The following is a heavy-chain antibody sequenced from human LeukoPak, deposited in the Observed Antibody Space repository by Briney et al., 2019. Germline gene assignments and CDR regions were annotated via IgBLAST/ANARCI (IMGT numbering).Heavy chain of an antibody. D-gene: IGHD3-10*01. J-gene: IGHJ5*02. CDR1: GYSFTSYW. V-gene: IGHV5-51*01. CDR2: IYPGDSDT. Sequence: GEPLKISCKGSGYSFTSYWIGWVRQMPGKGLEWMGIIYPGDSDTRYSPSFQGQVTISADKSSSTAYLQWSSLKASDTAMYYCARSMVRGVIRLSNWFDPWGQGTLVTVSS. CDR3: ARSMVRGVIRLSNWFDP.